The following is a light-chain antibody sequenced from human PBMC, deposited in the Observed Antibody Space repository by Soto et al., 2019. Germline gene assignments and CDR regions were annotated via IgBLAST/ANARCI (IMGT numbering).Light chain of an antibody. CDR1: QSINNY. CDR3: LQSYRTPLT. V-gene: IGKV1-39*01. J-gene: IGKJ4*01. CDR2: GAS. Sequence: DIPMTQSPSSLSASVGDXVTITCRASQSINNYLSWYQQKPGKAPNILIFGASTLQSGVPSRFSGSGSGTDFTLTISSLQPEDFATYYCLQSYRTPLTLGGGTKVDIK.